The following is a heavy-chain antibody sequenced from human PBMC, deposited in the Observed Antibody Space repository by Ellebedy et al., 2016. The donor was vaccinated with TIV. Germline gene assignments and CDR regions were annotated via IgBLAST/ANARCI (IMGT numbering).Heavy chain of an antibody. D-gene: IGHD3-16*01. V-gene: IGHV4-4*07. CDR2: SGST. CDR3: ARGRTIMLTKPNYFDS. Sequence: SETLSLXCTVSGGSITSYYWTWIRQPAGKGLEWIGRSGSTNYNPSLKSRVTMSVDTSKNQFSLKLTSVTAADSAMYYCARGRTIMLTKPNYFDSWGQGTRVTVSS. J-gene: IGHJ4*02. CDR1: GGSITSYY.